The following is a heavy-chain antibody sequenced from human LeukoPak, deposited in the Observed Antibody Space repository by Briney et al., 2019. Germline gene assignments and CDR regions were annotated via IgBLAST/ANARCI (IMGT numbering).Heavy chain of an antibody. CDR2: INPNSGGT. CDR3: VRSTHYYDNSGFAYHYFYYMDV. Sequence: GASVKVSCTASGYTFTGYYMHWVRQAPGQGLEWMGWINPNSGGTNYALKFQGRVTMTRDRSISTAYMELSRLRSDDTAVYYCVRSTHYYDNSGFAYHYFYYMDVWGTGTTVTVSS. V-gene: IGHV1-2*02. D-gene: IGHD3-22*01. CDR1: GYTFTGYY. J-gene: IGHJ6*03.